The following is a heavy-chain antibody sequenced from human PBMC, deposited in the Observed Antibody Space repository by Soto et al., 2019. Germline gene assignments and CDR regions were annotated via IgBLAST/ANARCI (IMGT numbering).Heavy chain of an antibody. CDR2: TYYRSRWYS. D-gene: IGHD2-15*01. V-gene: IGHV6-1*01. Sequence: SQTLSLTCVGSGDTVSSNSVAWNWVRQSPSRGLEWLGRTYYRSRWYSDYAVSVRSRIDINADTSKNQVSLQLNSVAPEDTAVYYCARSEEDSDYYYYGMDVWGQGTTVTVSS. CDR3: ARSEEDSDYYYYGMDV. CDR1: GDTVSSNSVA. J-gene: IGHJ6*02.